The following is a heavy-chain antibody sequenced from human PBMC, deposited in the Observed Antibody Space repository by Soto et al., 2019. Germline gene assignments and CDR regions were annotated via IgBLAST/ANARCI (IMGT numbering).Heavy chain of an antibody. CDR2: INWNSGSI. Sequence: ASGFTFDDYAMHWVRQVPGKGLEWVSGINWNSGSIGYADSVKGRFAISRDNAKNSLHLQMNSLRAEDTAFYYCVKDESINWYSGHFRHWGQGTLVTVSS. V-gene: IGHV3-9*01. CDR1: GFTFDDYA. CDR3: VKDESINWYSGHFRH. J-gene: IGHJ1*01. D-gene: IGHD6-13*01.